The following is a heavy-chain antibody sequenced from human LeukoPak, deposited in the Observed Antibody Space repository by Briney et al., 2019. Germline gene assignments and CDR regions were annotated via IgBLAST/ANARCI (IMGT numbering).Heavy chain of an antibody. CDR2: IKQDGSEK. D-gene: IGHD3-16*01. Sequence: GGSLRLSCAASGFTFSSYWMSWVRQAPGKGLEWVANIKQDGSEKYYVDSVKGRFTISRDNAKNSLYLQMNSLRAEDTAVYYCARDPSTMLIAAYNWFDPWRQGALVTVSS. J-gene: IGHJ5*02. V-gene: IGHV3-7*01. CDR3: ARDPSTMLIAAYNWFDP. CDR1: GFTFSSYW.